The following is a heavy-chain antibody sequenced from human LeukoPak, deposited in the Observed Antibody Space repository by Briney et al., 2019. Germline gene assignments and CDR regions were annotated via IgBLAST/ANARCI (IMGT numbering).Heavy chain of an antibody. CDR2: MNEDGSQI. CDR1: GFTFSASW. D-gene: IGHD3-10*01. CDR3: ARGGSA. Sequence: GGSLRLSCAACGFTFSASWMSWVRQPPGRGLEWVAHMNEDGSQIYYVDPVKGRFTISRDNAKNSLFLQMNTLRLDDTATYFCARGGSAWGQGTMVTVSS. J-gene: IGHJ3*01. V-gene: IGHV3-7*01.